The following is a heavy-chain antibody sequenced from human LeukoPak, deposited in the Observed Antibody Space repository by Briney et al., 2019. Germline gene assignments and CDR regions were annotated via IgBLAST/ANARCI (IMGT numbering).Heavy chain of an antibody. CDR2: ISSSSSGI. CDR1: GFSFSSYS. Sequence: GGSLRLSCAASGFSFSSYSMNWVRQAPGKGLEWVACISSSSSGIYYADSVKGRFTISRDNARTSLYLQMNSLRAEDTAVYYCAVDYGMDVWGQGTTVTVSS. CDR3: AVDYGMDV. V-gene: IGHV3-48*01. J-gene: IGHJ6*02.